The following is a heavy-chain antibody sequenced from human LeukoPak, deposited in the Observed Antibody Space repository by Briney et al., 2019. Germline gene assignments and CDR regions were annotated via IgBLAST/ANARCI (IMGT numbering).Heavy chain of an antibody. CDR3: ARDRGSSSPGWFDP. D-gene: IGHD6-6*01. CDR1: GASISSGDYS. Sequence: SETLSLTCAVSGASISSGDYSWSWIRQPPGKGLEWIGYIYYSGSTNYNPSLKSRVTISVDTSKNQFSLKLSSVTAADTAVYYCARDRGSSSPGWFDPWGQGTLVTVSS. J-gene: IGHJ5*02. V-gene: IGHV4-61*08. CDR2: IYYSGST.